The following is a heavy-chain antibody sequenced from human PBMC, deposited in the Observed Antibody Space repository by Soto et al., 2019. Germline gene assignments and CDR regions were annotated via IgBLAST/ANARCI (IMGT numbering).Heavy chain of an antibody. CDR1: GYSFASCC. Sequence: GESLTISCKVSGYSFASCCFAWGRQMPGKGLELMGIIFPGYSDTRYSPSFQGQVTISADKSISTAYLQWSSLKASDTARYYCARGCAFDVWGQGTMLTVSS. CDR3: ARGCAFDV. CDR2: IFPGYSDT. V-gene: IGHV5-51*01. J-gene: IGHJ3*01.